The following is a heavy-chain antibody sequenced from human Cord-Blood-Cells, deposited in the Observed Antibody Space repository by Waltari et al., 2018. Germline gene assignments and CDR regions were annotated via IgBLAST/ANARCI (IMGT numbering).Heavy chain of an antibody. V-gene: IGHV3-21*01. Sequence: EVQLVESGGGLVKPGGSLRLSCAASGFTFSSYSMNWVRQAPGKGLEWVSSISSSSIYIYYADSVKGRFTISRDNAKNSLYLQMNSLRAEDTAVYYCARDLGSGGAFDIWGQGTMVTVSS. CDR1: GFTFSSYS. CDR2: ISSSSIYI. CDR3: ARDLGSGGAFDI. J-gene: IGHJ3*02. D-gene: IGHD3-10*01.